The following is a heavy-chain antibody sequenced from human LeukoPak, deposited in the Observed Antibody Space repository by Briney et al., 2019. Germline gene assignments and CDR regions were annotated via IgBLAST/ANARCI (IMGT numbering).Heavy chain of an antibody. CDR2: INHSGST. J-gene: IGHJ5*02. Sequence: PSETLSLTCAVYGGSFSGYYWSWIRQPPGKGLEWIGEINHSGSTNYNPSLKSRVTISVDTSKNQFSLKLSSVTAADTAVYYCARGGKYQLLKTRRRNWFDPWGQGTLVTVSS. D-gene: IGHD2-2*01. CDR1: GGSFSGYY. CDR3: ARGGKYQLLKTRRRNWFDP. V-gene: IGHV4-34*01.